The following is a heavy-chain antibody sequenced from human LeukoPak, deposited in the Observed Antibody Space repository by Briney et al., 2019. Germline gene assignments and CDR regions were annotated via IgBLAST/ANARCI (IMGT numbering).Heavy chain of an antibody. Sequence: PGGSLRLSCAASGFTFSSYSMNWVRQAPGKGLEWVSSISSSSSYIYYADSVKGRFTISRDNAKNSLYLQMNSLRAEDTAVYYCARDPCSGGSCRPDYWGQGTLVTVSS. CDR2: ISSSSSYI. CDR3: ARDPCSGGSCRPDY. CDR1: GFTFSSYS. V-gene: IGHV3-21*01. J-gene: IGHJ4*02. D-gene: IGHD2-15*01.